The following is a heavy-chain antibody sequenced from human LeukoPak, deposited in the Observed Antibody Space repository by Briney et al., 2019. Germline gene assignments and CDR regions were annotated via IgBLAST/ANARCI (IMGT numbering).Heavy chain of an antibody. J-gene: IGHJ4*02. CDR2: ISGSGGST. V-gene: IGHV3-23*01. Sequence: GGSLRLSCAASGFTFSNAWMSWVRQAPGKGLEWVSAISGSGGSTYYADSVKGRFTISRDNSKNTLYLQMNSLRAEDTAVYYCAKVRGYDFPYYFDYWGQGTLVTVSS. CDR1: GFTFSNAW. CDR3: AKVRGYDFPYYFDY. D-gene: IGHD3/OR15-3a*01.